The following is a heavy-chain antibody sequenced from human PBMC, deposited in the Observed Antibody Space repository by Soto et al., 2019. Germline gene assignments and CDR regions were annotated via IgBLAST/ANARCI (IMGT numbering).Heavy chain of an antibody. D-gene: IGHD3-22*01. J-gene: IGHJ4*02. CDR1: GYTFTSYA. CDR3: ARDKSWDSSGYWTN. V-gene: IGHV1-3*01. CDR2: INAGNGNT. Sequence: ASVKLSCKASGYTFTSYAMHWVRQAPGQRLEWMGWINAGNGNTKYSQKLQGRVTMTTDTSTSTAYMELRSLRSDDTAVYYCARDKSWDSSGYWTNWGQGTLVTVSS.